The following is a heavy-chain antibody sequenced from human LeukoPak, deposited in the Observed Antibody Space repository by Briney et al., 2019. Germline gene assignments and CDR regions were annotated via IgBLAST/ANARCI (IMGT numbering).Heavy chain of an antibody. J-gene: IGHJ6*03. CDR2: ISGTGGST. D-gene: IGHD3-10*01. CDR1: GFTFNNYA. CDR3: TKGDFYGSGSSPYFMDV. V-gene: IGHV3-23*01. Sequence: GGSLRLSCAASGFTFNNYAMSWVRQVPGKGLEWVSAISGTGGSTYYADSLKGRFTISRDNSKNTLYLQMSTLRAEDTAVYYCTKGDFYGSGSSPYFMDVWGKGATVTVSS.